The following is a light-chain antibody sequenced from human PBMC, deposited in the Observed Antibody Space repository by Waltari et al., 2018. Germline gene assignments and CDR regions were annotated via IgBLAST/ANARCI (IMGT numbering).Light chain of an antibody. Sequence: QAVVIQDPSLPVSPGGTVIRTCASSRGAVPRGHYAYWFQQKPGQVPKTRIYDTPNTHSWTPARFSDYLLGGKAALTLSGAQPEDEGDYYCLLSYPDGRLMFGGGTKLTVL. CDR2: DTP. J-gene: IGLJ3*02. CDR1: RGAVPRGHY. CDR3: LLSYPDGRLM. V-gene: IGLV7-46*01.